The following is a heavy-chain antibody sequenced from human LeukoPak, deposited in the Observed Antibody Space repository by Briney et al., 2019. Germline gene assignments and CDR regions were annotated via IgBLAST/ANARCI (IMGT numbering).Heavy chain of an antibody. CDR1: GGSVSSGNYY. V-gene: IGHV4-61*01. Sequence: PSETLSLTCTVSGGSVSSGNYYWSWIRQPPGKGLEWIGYIYDSGSTNSNPSLKSRVTISVDTSKNQFSLKLSSVTAADTAVYYCARYRETRGQTHWGQGTLVIVSS. CDR3: ARYRETRGQTH. CDR2: IYDSGST. J-gene: IGHJ1*01. D-gene: IGHD3-10*01.